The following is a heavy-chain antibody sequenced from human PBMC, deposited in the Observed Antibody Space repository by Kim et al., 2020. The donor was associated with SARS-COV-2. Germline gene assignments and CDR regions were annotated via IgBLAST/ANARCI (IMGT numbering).Heavy chain of an antibody. CDR3: AREPARRADY. J-gene: IGHJ4*02. D-gene: IGHD1-1*01. Sequence: STFTADSGQGRFTISRDNSKNMLFLQMDSLKIEDTAVYYCAREPARRADYWGQGTLVTVSS. CDR2: ST. V-gene: IGHV3-53*01.